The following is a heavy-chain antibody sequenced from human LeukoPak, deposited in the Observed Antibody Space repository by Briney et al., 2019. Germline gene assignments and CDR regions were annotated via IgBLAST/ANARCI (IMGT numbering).Heavy chain of an antibody. J-gene: IGHJ6*02. CDR3: ASGPLEYSSSSAYYSMDV. V-gene: IGHV1-69*04. CDR1: GGTFSSYA. Sequence: GASVKVSCKASGGTFSSYAISWVRQAPGQGLEWMGRIIPIFGIANYAQKFQGRVTITADKSTSTAYMEPSSLRSEDTAVYYCASGPLEYSSSSAYYSMDVWGQGTTVTVSS. D-gene: IGHD6-6*01. CDR2: IIPIFGIA.